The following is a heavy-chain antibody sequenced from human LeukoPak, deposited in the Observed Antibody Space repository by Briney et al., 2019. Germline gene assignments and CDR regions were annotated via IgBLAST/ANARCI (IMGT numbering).Heavy chain of an antibody. Sequence: ASVKVSCKASGGTFSSYAISWVRQAPGQGLEWMGGIIPIFGTANYAQKFQGRVTITADESTSTAYMELSSLRSEDTAVYYCARGVYYDGSGPLSIDYYYYYYMDVWGKGTTGTVSS. CDR3: ARGVYYDGSGPLSIDYYYYYYMDV. D-gene: IGHD3-22*01. V-gene: IGHV1-69*13. CDR2: IIPIFGTA. J-gene: IGHJ6*03. CDR1: GGTFSSYA.